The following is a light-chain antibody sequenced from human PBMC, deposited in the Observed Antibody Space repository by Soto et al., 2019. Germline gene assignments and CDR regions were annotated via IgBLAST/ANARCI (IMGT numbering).Light chain of an antibody. Sequence: EIVMTQSPATLSVSPGERAILSCRASQSVSSKLAWYQQKPGQAPRLLIYGASTRATGIPARFSGSGSGTEFTLTISSLQYEDFAVYYCQQYNNWFSVTFGQGTRLEIK. J-gene: IGKJ5*01. CDR2: GAS. V-gene: IGKV3-15*01. CDR3: QQYNNWFSVT. CDR1: QSVSSK.